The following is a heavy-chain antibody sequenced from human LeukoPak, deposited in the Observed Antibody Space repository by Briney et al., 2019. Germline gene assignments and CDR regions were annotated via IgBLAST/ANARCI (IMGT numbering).Heavy chain of an antibody. CDR2: ISAYNGNT. Sequence: ASVKVSCKASGYTFTSYGISWVRQAPGQGLEWMGWISAYNGNTNYAQKLQGRVTMTTDTSTSTAYMELRSLRSDDTAVYYCARAPPITMIVVVTRYGMDVWGQGTTVTVSS. CDR1: GYTFTSYG. D-gene: IGHD3-22*01. V-gene: IGHV1-18*01. CDR3: ARAPPITMIVVVTRYGMDV. J-gene: IGHJ6*02.